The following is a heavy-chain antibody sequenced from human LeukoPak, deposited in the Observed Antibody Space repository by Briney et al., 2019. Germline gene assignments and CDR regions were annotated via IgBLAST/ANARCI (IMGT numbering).Heavy chain of an antibody. Sequence: SETLSLTCTVSGGSISSYYWSWIRQPPGKGLEWIGYIYYSGSTNYNPSLKSRVTISVDTSKNQFSLKLSSVTAADTAVYYCARGDYGDYFDYWGQGTLVTVSS. CDR1: GGSISSYY. CDR2: IYYSGST. V-gene: IGHV4-59*12. CDR3: ARGDYGDYFDY. D-gene: IGHD4-17*01. J-gene: IGHJ4*02.